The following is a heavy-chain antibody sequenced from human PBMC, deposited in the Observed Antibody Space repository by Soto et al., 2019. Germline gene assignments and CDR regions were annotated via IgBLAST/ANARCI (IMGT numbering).Heavy chain of an antibody. CDR3: ARDSSTGYYLSDFEY. D-gene: IGHD3-9*01. CDR2: ISTRSHYI. Sequence: PGGALRLACAASLFTFSNYNMKLVRQAPGKGLEWVASISTRSHYIYYADSLKGRFTISRDNAKNSVDLQISSLRAEDTAVYYCARDSSTGYYLSDFEYWGQGTLVTVSS. V-gene: IGHV3-21*01. J-gene: IGHJ4*02. CDR1: LFTFSNYN.